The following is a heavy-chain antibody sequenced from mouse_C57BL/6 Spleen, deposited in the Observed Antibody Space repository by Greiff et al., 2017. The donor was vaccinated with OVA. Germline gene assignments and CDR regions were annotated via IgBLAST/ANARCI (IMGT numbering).Heavy chain of an antibody. Sequence: EVQRVESGGGLVKPGGSLKLSCAASGFTFSDYGMHWVRQAPEKGLEWVAYISSGSSTIYYADTVKGRFTISRDNAKNTLFLQMTSLRSVDTAMYYCDGGGYDRFYYAMDYWGQGTSVTVSS. V-gene: IGHV5-17*01. CDR2: ISSGSSTI. D-gene: IGHD2-2*01. CDR1: GFTFSDYG. J-gene: IGHJ4*01. CDR3: DGGGYDRFYYAMDY.